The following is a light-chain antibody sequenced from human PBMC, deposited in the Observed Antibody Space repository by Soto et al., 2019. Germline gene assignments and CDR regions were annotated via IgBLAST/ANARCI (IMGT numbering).Light chain of an antibody. CDR2: GAS. Sequence: EIVLTQSPGTLSLSPGERATLSCSASQSVSSNYLAWYQQKAGQAPRLLIYGASSRATGIPDRFSGSGSGTDFTLTISRLEPEDFEVYCCQQYGSSPPSFGQGTKLEVK. CDR1: QSVSSNY. CDR3: QQYGSSPPS. V-gene: IGKV3-20*01. J-gene: IGKJ2*01.